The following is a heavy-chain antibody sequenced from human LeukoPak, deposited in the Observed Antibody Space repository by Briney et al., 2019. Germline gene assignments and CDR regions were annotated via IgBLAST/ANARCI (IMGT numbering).Heavy chain of an antibody. CDR1: GFTFSSYW. CDR3: ARGGGYYDSSGYLALHY. V-gene: IGHV3-7*01. Sequence: GGSLRLSRAASGFTFSSYWMSWVRQAPGKGLEWVANIKQGGSEKYYVDSVKGRFTISRDNAKNSLYLQMNSLRAEDTAVYYCARGGGYYDSSGYLALHYWGQGTLVTVSP. J-gene: IGHJ4*02. CDR2: IKQGGSEK. D-gene: IGHD3-22*01.